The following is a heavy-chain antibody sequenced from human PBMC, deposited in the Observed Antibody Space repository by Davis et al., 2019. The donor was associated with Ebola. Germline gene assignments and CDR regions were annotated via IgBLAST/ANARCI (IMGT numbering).Heavy chain of an antibody. CDR2: ISGSGRT. J-gene: IGHJ3*01. Sequence: PSETLSLTCTVSDASISGHYWNWFRQPPGKGLEWIGFISGSGRTSYNPSLKSRVTISADTSKKQFSLRLSSVTAADTAVYYCARGGLVPAALYLWGQGTMVTVSS. CDR3: ARGGLVPAALYL. V-gene: IGHV4-59*11. CDR1: DASISGHY. D-gene: IGHD2-2*01.